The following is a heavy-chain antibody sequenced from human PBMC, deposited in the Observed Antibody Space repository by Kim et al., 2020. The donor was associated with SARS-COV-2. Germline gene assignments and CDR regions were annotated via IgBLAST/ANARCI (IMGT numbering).Heavy chain of an antibody. J-gene: IGHJ4*02. CDR3: ARDGITMVQGPYGY. Sequence: AQKFQGRVTMTRDTSISTAYMELSRLRSDDTAVYYCARDGITMVQGPYGYWGQGTLVTVSS. D-gene: IGHD3-10*01. V-gene: IGHV1-2*02.